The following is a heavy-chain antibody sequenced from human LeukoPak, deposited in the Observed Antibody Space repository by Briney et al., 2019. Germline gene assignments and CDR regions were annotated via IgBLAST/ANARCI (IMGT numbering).Heavy chain of an antibody. D-gene: IGHD6-13*01. CDR2: ISGYNDNT. Sequence: ASVKVSCKASGCTFTSYGINWVRQAPGQGLEWMGWISGYNDNTKYAQKLQGRVTMTTETFRSTAYMELRSLRSDDTAVYYCARKGRCWYGDAFDFWGQGTMVTVSS. V-gene: IGHV1-18*01. CDR1: GCTFTSYG. J-gene: IGHJ3*01. CDR3: ARKGRCWYGDAFDF.